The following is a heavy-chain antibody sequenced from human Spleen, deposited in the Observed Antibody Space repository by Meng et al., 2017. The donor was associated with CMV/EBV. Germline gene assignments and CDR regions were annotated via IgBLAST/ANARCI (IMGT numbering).Heavy chain of an antibody. D-gene: IGHD2-2*01. CDR1: GFIFSDYS. Sequence: GSLRLSCEVSGFIFSDYSMNWVRQAPGKGLEWVSAISSSSLHKYYVDSVKGRFAISRDNAKNSLYLQMSSLRAEDTAMYYCARGRGYCSSTNCYQNFDYWGRGTLVTVSS. CDR3: ARGRGYCSSTNCYQNFDY. J-gene: IGHJ4*02. V-gene: IGHV3-21*06. CDR2: ISSSSLHK.